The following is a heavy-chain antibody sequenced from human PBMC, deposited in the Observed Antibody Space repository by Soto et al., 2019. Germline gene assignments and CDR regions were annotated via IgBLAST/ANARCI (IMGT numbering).Heavy chain of an antibody. CDR3: AKRTGDSYWYFDL. D-gene: IGHD4-17*01. Sequence: EVPLLESGGGLVQPGGSLRLSCAASGFTFSIYAMTWVRQAPGKGLEWVSAISGGRGSTYYADSVKGRFTVSKDTSKNTLFLQMNSLRAEDTAIYYCAKRTGDSYWYFDLWGRGTLVTVSS. J-gene: IGHJ2*01. CDR1: GFTFSIYA. V-gene: IGHV3-23*01. CDR2: ISGGRGST.